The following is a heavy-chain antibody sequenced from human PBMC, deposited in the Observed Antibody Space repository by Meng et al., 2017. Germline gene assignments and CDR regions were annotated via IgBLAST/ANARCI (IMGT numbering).Heavy chain of an antibody. J-gene: IGHJ6*01. CDR1: GGSISSGSYY. V-gene: IGHV4-61*02. CDR3: ARGFYYYGSGSYAVSHYYYGMDV. D-gene: IGHD3-10*01. Sequence: LRLSCTVSGGSISSGSYYWSWIRQPAGKGLEWIGRIYTSGSTNYNPSLKSRATISVDTSKNQFSLKLSSVTAADTAVYYCARGFYYYGSGSYAVSHYYYGMDVWGQGNTVNVVS. CDR2: IYTSGST.